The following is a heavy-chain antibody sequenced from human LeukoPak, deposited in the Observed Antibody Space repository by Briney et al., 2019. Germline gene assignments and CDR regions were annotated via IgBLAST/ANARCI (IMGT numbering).Heavy chain of an antibody. D-gene: IGHD1-26*01. J-gene: IGHJ6*03. Sequence: SETLSLTCTVSGGSISSSSYYWGWIRQPPGKGLEWIGSIYYSGSTYYNPSLKSRVTISVDTSKNQFSLKLSSVTAADTAVYYCARATLGHYYYYYYMDVWGKGTTVTVSS. V-gene: IGHV4-39*01. CDR2: IYYSGST. CDR1: GGSISSSSYY. CDR3: ARATLGHYYYYYYMDV.